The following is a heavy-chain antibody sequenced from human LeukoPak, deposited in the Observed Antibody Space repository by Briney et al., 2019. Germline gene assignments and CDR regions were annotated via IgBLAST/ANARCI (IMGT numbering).Heavy chain of an antibody. CDR1: GFTFSNAW. V-gene: IGHV3-15*01. D-gene: IGHD3-22*01. CDR3: TTEYYYDSSGPAT. J-gene: IGHJ4*02. CDR2: IKSKTDGGTT. Sequence: GGSLRLSCAASGFTFSNAWMSWVRQAPGKGLEWVGRIKSKTDGGTTDYAAPVKGRFTISRDDSKSTLYLQMNSLKTEDTAVYYCTTEYYYDSSGPATGGQGTLVTVSS.